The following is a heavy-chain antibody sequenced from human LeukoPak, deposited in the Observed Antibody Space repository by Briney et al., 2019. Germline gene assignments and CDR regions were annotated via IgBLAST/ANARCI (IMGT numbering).Heavy chain of an antibody. D-gene: IGHD1-26*01. Sequence: EPSETLSLTCTVSGDSVNTKYWSWIRQPPGKGLEWIGYTYNSGSTNYNPSLKSRVTISVDTSKNHFSLRLTSVTAADTAMYYCARDRGEGRERPFDYWGRGTLVTVSS. V-gene: IGHV4-59*02. CDR2: TYNSGST. CDR1: GDSVNTKY. CDR3: ARDRGEGRERPFDY. J-gene: IGHJ4*01.